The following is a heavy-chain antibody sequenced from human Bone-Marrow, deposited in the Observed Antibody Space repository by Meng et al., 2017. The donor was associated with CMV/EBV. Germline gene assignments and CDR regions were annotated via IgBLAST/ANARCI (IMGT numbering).Heavy chain of an antibody. CDR1: GGSINSGGYY. CDR3: ATDSSSSASGRFDY. CDR2: IYYSGST. D-gene: IGHD6-13*01. Sequence: SETLSLTCRVSGGSINSGGYYWSWIRQHPGKGLEWIGYIYYSGSTYYNPSLKSRVTISVDTSKNQFSLKLTSVTAADTAVYYCATDSSSSASGRFDYWGRGTLVTVSS. J-gene: IGHJ4*02. V-gene: IGHV4-31*03.